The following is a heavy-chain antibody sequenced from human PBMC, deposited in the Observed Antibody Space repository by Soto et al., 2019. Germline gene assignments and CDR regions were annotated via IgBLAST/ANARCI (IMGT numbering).Heavy chain of an antibody. D-gene: IGHD3-3*01. CDR3: ARDSQRVLDSVYYHGLDV. Sequence: SSVKVSCKASGGTFSRCSISWVRQAPAQGLEWMGDIIPIFGKAHYAQKFQDRVTFSADESTNRAYMELSSLRSEDTAVYYCARDSQRVLDSVYYHGLDVWGQGTTVTVS. CDR1: GGTFSRCS. J-gene: IGHJ6*02. V-gene: IGHV1-69*13. CDR2: IIPIFGKA.